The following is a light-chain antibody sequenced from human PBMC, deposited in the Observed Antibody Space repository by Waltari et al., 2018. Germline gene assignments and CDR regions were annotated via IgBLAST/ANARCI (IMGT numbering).Light chain of an antibody. Sequence: QTVVTQEPSFSVSPGGIVTLTCGFSSGSVSTTYYPNWYQQTPGQAPRTLIFSTNIRSSGVPDRFSGSILGNKAALTITGAQADDESDYYCVLYMGSGIRVFGGGTKLTVL. CDR1: SGSVSTTYY. CDR2: STN. J-gene: IGLJ3*02. CDR3: VLYMGSGIRV. V-gene: IGLV8-61*01.